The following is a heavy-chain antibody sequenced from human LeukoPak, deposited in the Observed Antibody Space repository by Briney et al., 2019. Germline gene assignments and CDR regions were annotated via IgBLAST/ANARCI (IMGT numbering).Heavy chain of an antibody. CDR3: AHRRPSYYYDSSGYYPPGEVYFDY. CDR2: IYWNDDK. V-gene: IGHV2-5*01. Sequence: SGPTLLNPTQTLTLTCTFSGFSLSTSGVGVGWIRQPPGKALEWLSLIYWNDDKRYSPSRKSSRTITKCTSKNYGVLTITNSDPVDTATYYCAHRRPSYYYDSSGYYPPGEVYFDYWGQGTLVTVSS. J-gene: IGHJ4*02. CDR1: GFSLSTSGVG. D-gene: IGHD3-22*01.